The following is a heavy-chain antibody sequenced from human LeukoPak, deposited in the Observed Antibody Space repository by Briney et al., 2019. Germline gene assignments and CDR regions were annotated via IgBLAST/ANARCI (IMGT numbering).Heavy chain of an antibody. CDR2: INDDGRTT. CDR3: TRGREGNYGLFDS. CDR1: GFTFSSYW. D-gene: IGHD3-10*01. Sequence: VKPGGSLRLSCATSGFTFSSYWMHWVRQAPGKGLLWVSLINDDGRTTNYADSVKGRFTISRDNAKNTVYLQMSSLRAEDTAVYYCTRGREGNYGLFDSWGQGTLVTLSS. V-gene: IGHV3-74*01. J-gene: IGHJ4*02.